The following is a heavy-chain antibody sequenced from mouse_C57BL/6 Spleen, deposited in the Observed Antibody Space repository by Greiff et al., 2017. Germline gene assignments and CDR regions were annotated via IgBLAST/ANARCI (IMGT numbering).Heavy chain of an antibody. CDR3: ARRGDKIYTGADY. CDR1: GYAFTNYL. CDR2: INPGSGGT. Sequence: VQLQQSGAELVRPGTSVKVSCKASGYAFTNYLIEWVKQRPGQGLEWIGVINPGSGGTNYNEKFKGKATLTADKSSSTAYMQLSSLTSEDSAVYFCARRGDKIYTGADYWGQGTTLTVSS. D-gene: IGHD3-3*01. V-gene: IGHV1-54*01. J-gene: IGHJ2*01.